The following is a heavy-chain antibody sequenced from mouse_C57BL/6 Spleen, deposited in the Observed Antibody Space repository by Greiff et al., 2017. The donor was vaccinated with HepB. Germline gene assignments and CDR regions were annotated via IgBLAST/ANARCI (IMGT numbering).Heavy chain of an antibody. J-gene: IGHJ3*01. CDR1: GFNIKDDY. CDR3: TTVPDYYGSSSFAY. CDR2: IDPENGDT. V-gene: IGHV14-4*01. D-gene: IGHD1-1*01. Sequence: EVKLQESGAELVRPGASVKLSCTASGFNIKDDYMHWVKQRPEQGLEWIGWIDPENGDTEYASKFQGKATITADTSSNTAYLQLSSLTSEDTAVYYCTTVPDYYGSSSFAYWGQGTLVTVSA.